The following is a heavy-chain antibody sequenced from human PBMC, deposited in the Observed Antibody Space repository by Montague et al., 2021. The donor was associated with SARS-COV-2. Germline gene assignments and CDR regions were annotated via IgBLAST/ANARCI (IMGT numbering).Heavy chain of an antibody. Sequence: SETLSLTCTVSGGSVSSGSYYWSWIRQPPGKGLEWIGYIYYSGRTNYNPSLKSRVTISVDTSKNQFSLKLSSVTAADTAVYYCARDPWHVTIFGVVTRYGMDVWGQGTTVTVSS. CDR3: ARDPWHVTIFGVVTRYGMDV. J-gene: IGHJ6*02. CDR2: IYYSGRT. D-gene: IGHD3-3*01. V-gene: IGHV4-61*01. CDR1: GGSVSSGSYY.